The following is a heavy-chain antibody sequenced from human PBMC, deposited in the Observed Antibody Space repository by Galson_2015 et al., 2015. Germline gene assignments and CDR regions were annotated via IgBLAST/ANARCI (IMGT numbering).Heavy chain of an antibody. D-gene: IGHD3-3*01. Sequence: TLSLTCAVYGGSFSGYYWSWIRQPPGKGLEWIGEINHSGSTNYNPSLKSRVTISVDTSKNQFSLKLSSVTAADTAVYYCARGLRGPRFWSGSYYFDYWGQGTLVTVSS. V-gene: IGHV4-34*01. CDR1: GGSFSGYY. CDR2: INHSGST. J-gene: IGHJ4*02. CDR3: ARGLRGPRFWSGSYYFDY.